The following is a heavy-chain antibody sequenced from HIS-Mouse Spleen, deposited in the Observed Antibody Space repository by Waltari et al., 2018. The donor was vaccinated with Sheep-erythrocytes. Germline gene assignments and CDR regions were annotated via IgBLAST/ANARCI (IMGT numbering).Heavy chain of an antibody. V-gene: IGHV1-8*01. CDR3: ARGHYSGYDFDY. Sequence: QVQLVQSGAEVKKHGASVKVSCKASGYPFTRYDITWVRQATGQGLEWMGWMNPNSGNTGYAQKFQGRVTMTRNTSISTAYMELSSLRSEDTAVYYCARGHYSGYDFDYWGQGTLVTVSS. J-gene: IGHJ4*02. CDR2: MNPNSGNT. CDR1: GYPFTRYD. D-gene: IGHD5-12*01.